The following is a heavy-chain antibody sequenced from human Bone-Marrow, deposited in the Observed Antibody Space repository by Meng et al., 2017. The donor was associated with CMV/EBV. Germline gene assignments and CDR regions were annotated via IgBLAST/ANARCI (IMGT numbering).Heavy chain of an antibody. J-gene: IGHJ6*02. D-gene: IGHD3-10*01. Sequence: GESLKISCAASGFTFSNYWMHWVRQAPGKGLVWVARIDSDESNTSDESKTRYADSVKGRFTISRDNAKNSLYLQMNSLRAEDTAVYYCARDPPWFGELKSYGMAVWGQGTTVTGSS. V-gene: IGHV3-74*01. CDR2: IDSDESNT. CDR3: ARDPPWFGELKSYGMAV. CDR1: GFTFSNYW.